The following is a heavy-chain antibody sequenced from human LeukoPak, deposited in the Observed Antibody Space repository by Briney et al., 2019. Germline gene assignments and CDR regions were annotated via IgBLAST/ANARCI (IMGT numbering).Heavy chain of an antibody. Sequence: AAVKVSYKASGYTFTSYAMNWVRQAPGQGLEWMGWINTNTGNPTYAQGFTGRFVFSLDTSVSTAYLQISSLKAEDTAVYYCARDRELRFLEWLFSTDAFDIWGQGTMVTVSS. J-gene: IGHJ3*02. CDR3: ARDRELRFLEWLFSTDAFDI. CDR2: INTNTGNP. V-gene: IGHV7-4-1*02. D-gene: IGHD3-3*01. CDR1: GYTFTSYA.